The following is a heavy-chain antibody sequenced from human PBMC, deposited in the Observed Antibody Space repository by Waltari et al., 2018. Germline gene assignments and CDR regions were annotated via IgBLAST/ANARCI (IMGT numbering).Heavy chain of an antibody. V-gene: IGHV3-23*01. CDR1: GFTFNNYA. J-gene: IGHJ5*02. CDR2: LTGGAEGA. Sequence: EVQLFESWGGLVQPGGSLRLSCAASGFTFNNYAMMWVRQAPGKGLEWIASLTGGAEGAYYADSVRGRFTISRDNSQNTLFLQMSGLRVDDSGTYYCARGRASGLVDWFDPWGWGTLVTVSS. D-gene: IGHD6-6*01. CDR3: ARGRASGLVDWFDP.